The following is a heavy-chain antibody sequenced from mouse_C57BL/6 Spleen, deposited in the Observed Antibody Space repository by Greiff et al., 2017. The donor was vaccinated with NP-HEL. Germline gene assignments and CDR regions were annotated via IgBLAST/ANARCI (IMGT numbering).Heavy chain of an antibody. V-gene: IGHV1-9*01. J-gene: IGHJ2*01. CDR2: ILPGSGST. D-gene: IGHD1-1*01. Sequence: QVQLQQSGAELMKPGASVKLSCKATGYTFTGYWIEWVKQRPGHGLEWIGEILPGSGSTNYHEKFKGKATFTADTSSNTAYMQLSSLTTEDSAIYYCARPGSSPFDYWGQGTTLTVSS. CDR1: GYTFTGYW. CDR3: ARPGSSPFDY.